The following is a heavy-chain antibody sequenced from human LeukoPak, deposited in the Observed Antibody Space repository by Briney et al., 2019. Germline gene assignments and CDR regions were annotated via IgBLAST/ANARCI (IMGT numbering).Heavy chain of an antibody. CDR3: ARGYTKDMTSVTHFDY. D-gene: IGHD4-17*01. CDR1: GYTFTSYA. V-gene: IGHV7-4-1*02. CDR2: INTNTGNP. J-gene: IGHJ4*02. Sequence: ASVKVSCKASGYTFTSYAMNWVRQAPGQGLEWMGWINTNTGNPTYAQGFTGRFVFSLDTSVSTAYLQISSLKAEDTAVYYCARGYTKDMTSVTHFDYWGQGTLVTVSS.